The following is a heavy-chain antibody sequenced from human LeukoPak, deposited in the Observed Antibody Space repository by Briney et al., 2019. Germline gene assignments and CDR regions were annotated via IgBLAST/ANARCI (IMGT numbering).Heavy chain of an antibody. J-gene: IGHJ3*02. CDR2: INYSGNT. D-gene: IGHD1-14*01. V-gene: IGHV4-39*01. CDR1: GDSISSSPYF. CDR3: ARPSGRNWNAFDI. Sequence: SETLSLTCTVSGDSISSSPYFCGWLRQPPGKGLEWIGSINYSGNTYFNPFLQSRVAISVDTSKNQFSLKLSSLTAADTAVYSCARPSGRNWNAFDIWGQGTMVTVSS.